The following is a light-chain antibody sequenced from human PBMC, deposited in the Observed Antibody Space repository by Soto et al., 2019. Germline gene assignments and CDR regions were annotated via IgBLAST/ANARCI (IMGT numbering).Light chain of an antibody. CDR1: QGIGNA. Sequence: IQMTQSPSSLSASVGDRVTISCRASQGIGNALGWYQQKPGKAPKLLIYAASSLQSGVPSRFSGSGSGTEFTLTINSLQPDDFATYYCQQYSVYWTFGQGTKVDI. J-gene: IGKJ1*01. CDR3: QQYSVYWT. V-gene: IGKV1-17*01. CDR2: AAS.